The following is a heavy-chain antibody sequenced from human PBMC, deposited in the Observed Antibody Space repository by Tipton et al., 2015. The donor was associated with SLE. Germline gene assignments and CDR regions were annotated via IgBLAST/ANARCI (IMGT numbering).Heavy chain of an antibody. V-gene: IGHV4-39*07. CDR3: ARLSGSRPPV. D-gene: IGHD1-26*01. J-gene: IGHJ6*02. CDR2: IYSTGTT. CDR1: GDSITNLNDF. Sequence: TLSLTCTVSGDSITNLNDFWGWIRQPPGKGLEWIGSIYSTGTTYYNASFKDRVTMSIDTSTNQFSLRLASVTAADTAVYYCARLSGSRPPVWGQGTTVTVSS.